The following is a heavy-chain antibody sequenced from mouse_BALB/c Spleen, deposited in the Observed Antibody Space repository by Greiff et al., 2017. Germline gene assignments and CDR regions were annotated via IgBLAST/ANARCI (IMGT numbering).Heavy chain of an antibody. CDR3: ARVGLRLAMDY. CDR2: INPYNDGT. V-gene: IGHV1-14*01. J-gene: IGHJ4*01. Sequence: VQLQQSGPELVKPGASVKMSCKASGYTFTSYVMHWVKQKPGQGLEWIGYINPYNDGTKYNEKFKGKATLTSDKSSSTAYMELSSLTSEDSAVYYCARVGLRLAMDYWGQGTSVTVSS. CDR1: GYTFTSYV. D-gene: IGHD2-4*01.